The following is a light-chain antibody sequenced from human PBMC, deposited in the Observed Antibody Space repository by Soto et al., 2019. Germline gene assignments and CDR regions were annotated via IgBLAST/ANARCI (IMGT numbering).Light chain of an antibody. V-gene: IGLV1-44*01. CDR3: AAWDDSLSGVV. Sequence: QSVLTQPPSASGTPGQRVAISCSGSSSNIGDNTVNWYQQLPGTAPKLLIYNDNQRPSGVPDRFSGSKSGTSASLAISGLQSDDEADFYCAAWDDSLSGVVFGGGTKVTVL. J-gene: IGLJ2*01. CDR2: NDN. CDR1: SSNIGDNT.